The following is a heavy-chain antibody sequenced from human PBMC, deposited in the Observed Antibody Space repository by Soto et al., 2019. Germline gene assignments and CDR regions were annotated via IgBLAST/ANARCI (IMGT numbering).Heavy chain of an antibody. V-gene: IGHV1-18*01. CDR2: VSAYNGNT. D-gene: IGHD3-3*01. J-gene: IGHJ5*02. Sequence: ASVKGSCKASGYTFTSYGISWVRQAPGQGLEWMGWVSAYNGNTNYAQKLQGRVTMTTDTSTSTAYMELRSLRSDDTAVYYCARVRRRFLEWLANNWFDPWGQGTLVTVSS. CDR1: GYTFTSYG. CDR3: ARVRRRFLEWLANNWFDP.